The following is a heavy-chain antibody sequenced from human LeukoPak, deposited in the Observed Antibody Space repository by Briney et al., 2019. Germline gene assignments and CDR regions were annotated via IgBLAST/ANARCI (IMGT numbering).Heavy chain of an antibody. CDR1: GGTFSSYA. J-gene: IGHJ4*02. CDR3: ARVPQRRDSYGAYYFDY. Sequence: RRASVKVSCKASGGTFSSYAISWVRQAPGQGLEWMGGIIPIFGTANYAQKFQGRVTITTDESTSTAYMELSSLRSEDTAVYYCARVPQRRDSYGAYYFDYWGQGTLVTVSS. V-gene: IGHV1-69*05. D-gene: IGHD5-18*01. CDR2: IIPIFGTA.